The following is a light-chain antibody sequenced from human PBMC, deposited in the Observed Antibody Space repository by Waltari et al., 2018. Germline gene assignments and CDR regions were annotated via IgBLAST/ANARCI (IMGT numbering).Light chain of an antibody. CDR3: QQTSTVPVT. Sequence: DIQMTQSPSSVSASVGDRVTITCRASQCISNWLAWYQQKPVKAPNLLVYSASNLQSGVPSRFRGSGSGTDFTLTFSSLQPEEFATYSCQQTSTVPVTFGGGTEVEF. V-gene: IGKV1-12*01. CDR1: QCISNW. J-gene: IGKJ4*01. CDR2: SAS.